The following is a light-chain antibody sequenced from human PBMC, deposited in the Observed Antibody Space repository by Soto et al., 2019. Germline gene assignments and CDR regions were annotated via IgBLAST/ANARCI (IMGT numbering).Light chain of an antibody. J-gene: IGKJ5*01. Sequence: DIQMTQSPSTLSGSVGDRVTITCRASQTISSWLAWYQQKPGKAPKLLIYDASTLQSGVPLRFSGSGSGTSFTLTISSLQPEDFATYYCQQLLSYPITFGQGTRLEI. V-gene: IGKV1-5*01. CDR2: DAS. CDR3: QQLLSYPIT. CDR1: QTISSW.